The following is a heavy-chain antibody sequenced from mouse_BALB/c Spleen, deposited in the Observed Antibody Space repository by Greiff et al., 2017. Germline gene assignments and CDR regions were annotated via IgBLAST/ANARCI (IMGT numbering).Heavy chain of an antibody. J-gene: IGHJ4*01. CDR1: GFTFSSFG. D-gene: IGHD3-3*01. CDR2: ISSGSSTI. Sequence: DVQLVESGGGLVQPGGSRKLSCAASGFTFSSFGMHWVRQAPEKGLEWVAYISSGSSTIYYADTVKGRFTISRDNPKNTLFLQMTSLRSEDTAMYYCARTGTGYAMDYWGQGTSVTVSS. CDR3: ARTGTGYAMDY. V-gene: IGHV5-17*02.